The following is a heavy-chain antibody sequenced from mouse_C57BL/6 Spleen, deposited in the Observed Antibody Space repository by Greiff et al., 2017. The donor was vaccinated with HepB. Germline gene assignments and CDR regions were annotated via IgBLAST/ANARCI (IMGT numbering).Heavy chain of an antibody. CDR1: GYTFTDYN. CDR3: ARRNYDAMDY. Sequence: EVQLQQSGPELVKPGASVKIPCKASGYTFTDYNMDWVKQSHGKSLEWIGNINPNNGGTIYNQKFKGQATLTVDKSTSTAYMELRSLTSEDTAVYYCARRNYDAMDYWGQGTSVTVSS. CDR2: INPNNGGT. J-gene: IGHJ4*01. V-gene: IGHV1-18*01.